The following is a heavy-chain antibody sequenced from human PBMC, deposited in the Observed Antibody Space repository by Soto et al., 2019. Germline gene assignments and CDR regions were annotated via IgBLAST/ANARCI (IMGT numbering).Heavy chain of an antibody. J-gene: IGHJ4*02. CDR1: GGSISSSSYY. D-gene: IGHD2-2*01. V-gene: IGHV4-39*01. CDR2: IYYSGST. CDR3: ARHRACSSTSCYEFEDLKDFDY. Sequence: SETLSLTCTVSGGSISSSSYYWGWIRQPPGKGLEWIGSIYYSGSTYYNPSLKSRVTISVDTSKNQFSLKLSSVTAADTAVYYCARHRACSSTSCYEFEDLKDFDYWGQGTLVTVSS.